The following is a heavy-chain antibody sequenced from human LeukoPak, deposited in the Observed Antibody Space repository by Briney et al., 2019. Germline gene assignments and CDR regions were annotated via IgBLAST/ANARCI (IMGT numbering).Heavy chain of an antibody. Sequence: AASVKVSCKASGYSLTTYYMHWVRQAPGQGLEWMGIINPSGGSTSYAQKFQGRVTMTRDTSTSTVYMELSSLRSEDTAVYYCARARGGQWLVLGYYFDYWGQGTLVTVSS. J-gene: IGHJ4*02. D-gene: IGHD6-19*01. CDR2: INPSGGST. CDR1: GYSLTTYY. CDR3: ARARGGQWLVLGYYFDY. V-gene: IGHV1-46*01.